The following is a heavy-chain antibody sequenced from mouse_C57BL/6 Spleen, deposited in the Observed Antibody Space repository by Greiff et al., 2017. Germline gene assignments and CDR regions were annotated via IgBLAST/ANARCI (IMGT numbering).Heavy chain of an antibody. CDR2: IYPGDGDT. Sequence: QVQLQQSGPELVKPGASVKISCKASGYAFSSSWMNWVKQRPGKGLEWIGRIYPGDGDTNYNGKFKGKATLTADQSSSTAYMQLSSLTSEDSAVYFCARERGLRDWYFDVWGTGTTVTVSS. V-gene: IGHV1-82*01. CDR3: ARERGLRDWYFDV. CDR1: GYAFSSSW. D-gene: IGHD2-2*01. J-gene: IGHJ1*03.